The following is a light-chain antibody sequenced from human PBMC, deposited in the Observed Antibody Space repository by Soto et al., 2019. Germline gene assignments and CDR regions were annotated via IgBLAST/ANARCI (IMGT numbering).Light chain of an antibody. Sequence: DIQMTQSPSTLSASVGDRITITCRASQSISSSLAWYQQKPGKAPKLLIYKASSLQSGVPLRFGGTGSGTEFTLTISSLQPDDFATYYCQQYNSYSRTFCQGTKVEI. CDR2: KAS. CDR3: QQYNSYSRT. J-gene: IGKJ1*01. CDR1: QSISSS. V-gene: IGKV1-5*03.